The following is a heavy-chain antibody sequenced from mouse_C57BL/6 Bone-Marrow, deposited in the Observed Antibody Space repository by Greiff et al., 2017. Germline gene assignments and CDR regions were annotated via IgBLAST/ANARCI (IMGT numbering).Heavy chain of an antibody. J-gene: IGHJ2*01. Sequence: EVQLQQSGPELVKPGASVKISCKASGYTFTDYYMNWVKQSHGKSLEWIGDINPNNGGTSYNQKFKGKATLTVDKSSSTAYMELRSLTSEDSAVYYCAKAQIYYGYDAFDYWGQGTTLTVSS. V-gene: IGHV1-26*01. CDR2: INPNNGGT. D-gene: IGHD2-2*01. CDR1: GYTFTDYY. CDR3: AKAQIYYGYDAFDY.